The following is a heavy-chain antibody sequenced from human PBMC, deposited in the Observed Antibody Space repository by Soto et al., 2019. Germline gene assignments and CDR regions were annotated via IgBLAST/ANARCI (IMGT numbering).Heavy chain of an antibody. Sequence: QVQLQESGPGLVKPSQTLSLTCTVSGGSISSGDYYWSWIRQPPGKGLEWIGYIYYSGSTYYNPSLKSRVTIAVDTSKNQFSRKLSSVTAADTAVYYCASQLVVVAATGQHWYFDLWGRGTLVTVSS. CDR3: ASQLVVVAATGQHWYFDL. V-gene: IGHV4-30-4*01. J-gene: IGHJ2*01. D-gene: IGHD2-15*01. CDR2: IYYSGST. CDR1: GGSISSGDYY.